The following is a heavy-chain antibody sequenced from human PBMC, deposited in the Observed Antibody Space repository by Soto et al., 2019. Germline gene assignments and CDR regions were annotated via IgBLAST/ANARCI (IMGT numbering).Heavy chain of an antibody. CDR1: GGSISSSSYY. D-gene: IGHD6-19*01. J-gene: IGHJ6*02. V-gene: IGHV4-39*01. CDR2: IYYSGST. Sequence: SETLSLTCTVSGGSISSSSYYWGWIRQPPGKGLEWIGSIYYSGSTYYNPSLKSRVTISVDTSKNQFSLKLSSVTAADTAVYYCARLAGSDYCYYYGMDVWGQGTTVTVSS. CDR3: ARLAGSDYCYYYGMDV.